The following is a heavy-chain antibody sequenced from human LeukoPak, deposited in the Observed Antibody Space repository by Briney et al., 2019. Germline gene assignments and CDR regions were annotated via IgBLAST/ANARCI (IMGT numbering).Heavy chain of an antibody. Sequence: PSETLSLTCTVSGGSISSGGYYWSWIRQHPGKGLEWIGYIYYSGSTYYNPSLKSRVTILVDTSKNQFSLKLSSVTAADTAVYYCARSWSSGYADYYYYYGMDVWGQGTTVTVSS. CDR2: IYYSGST. J-gene: IGHJ6*02. CDR1: GGSISSGGYY. D-gene: IGHD5-12*01. V-gene: IGHV4-31*03. CDR3: ARSWSSGYADYYYYYGMDV.